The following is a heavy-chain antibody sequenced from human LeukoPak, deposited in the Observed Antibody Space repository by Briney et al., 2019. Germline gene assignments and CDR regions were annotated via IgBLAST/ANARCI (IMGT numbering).Heavy chain of an antibody. D-gene: IGHD2-2*01. Sequence: ASVKVSCKASGYTFNTYDIHWVRQAAGQGLEWMGWVNPNSGNSGYEQKFQGRVTITMNTSITTAYLGLDNLTSEGTAVYYCARPYCSSKTCKRWFDPWGQGTLVTVSA. V-gene: IGHV1-8*03. CDR1: GYTFNTYD. CDR3: ARPYCSSKTCKRWFDP. J-gene: IGHJ5*02. CDR2: VNPNSGNS.